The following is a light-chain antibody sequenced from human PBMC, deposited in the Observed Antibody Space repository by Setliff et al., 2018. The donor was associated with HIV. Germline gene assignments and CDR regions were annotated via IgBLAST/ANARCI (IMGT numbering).Light chain of an antibody. CDR3: QQYGSSPLT. CDR2: GAS. V-gene: IGKV3-20*01. CDR1: QSVYSSY. Sequence: VLTQSPGTLSLSPGERATLSCRASQSVYSSYLAWYQQKPGQAPRLLISGASSRATGIPDRFSGSGSGTDFTLSISRLEPEDFGVYYCQQYGSSPLTFGGGTKVDIK. J-gene: IGKJ4*01.